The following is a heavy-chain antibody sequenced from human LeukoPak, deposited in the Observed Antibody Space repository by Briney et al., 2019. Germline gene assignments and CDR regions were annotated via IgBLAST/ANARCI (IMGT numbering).Heavy chain of an antibody. J-gene: IGHJ4*02. D-gene: IGHD6-13*01. CDR2: ISGSGGST. CDR1: GFTFSSYA. V-gene: IGHV3-23*01. Sequence: PGGSLRLSCAASGFTFSSYAMSWVRLPPGKGLAWVSVISGSGGSTYYADSVKGRFTVSRDNSKNTLYLQMNSLRAEDTAVYYCAKGRDSSTWYLFDYWGQGTLVTVSS. CDR3: AKGRDSSTWYLFDY.